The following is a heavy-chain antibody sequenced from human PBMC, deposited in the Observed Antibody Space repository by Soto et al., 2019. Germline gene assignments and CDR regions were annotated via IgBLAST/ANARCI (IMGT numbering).Heavy chain of an antibody. V-gene: IGHV3-23*01. J-gene: IGHJ6*02. CDR3: AKYSGSFPGFNGLSV. D-gene: IGHD1-26*01. CDR2: ISASSDVA. Sequence: EVRLLESGGGLVQPGGSLRLSCAASGFPFSTSAMNWVRQSPGKGLEWISLISASSDVAYYAESVKGRFTSSRDNSKNVLYLEMKRLRVEDTAVYYCAKYSGSFPGFNGLSVWGQGITVIVSS. CDR1: GFPFSTSA.